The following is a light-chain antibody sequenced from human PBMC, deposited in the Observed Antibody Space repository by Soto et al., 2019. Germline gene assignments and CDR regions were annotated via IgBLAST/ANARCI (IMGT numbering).Light chain of an antibody. CDR1: QSISSW. V-gene: IGKV1-5*01. CDR3: QQYNSYSGT. CDR2: DAS. Sequence: DIQMTRYPSTLSASVGDTVTITCRSSQSISSWLAWYQQKPGKAPKLLIYDASSLESGVPSRFSGSGSGTEFTLTISSLQPDDFETYYCQQYNSYSGTFGQGTKVDIK. J-gene: IGKJ1*01.